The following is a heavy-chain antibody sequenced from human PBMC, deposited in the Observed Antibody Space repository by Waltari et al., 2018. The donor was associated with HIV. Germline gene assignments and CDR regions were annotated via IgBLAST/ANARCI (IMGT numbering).Heavy chain of an antibody. V-gene: IGHV7-4-1*02. CDR1: GYTFTRFP. CDR3: ARRDASGWFSFDY. CDR2: IDTDTGNP. J-gene: IGHJ4*02. Sequence: QVQLVQSGSEFKKPGASVKVSCTASGYTFTRFPLVWVGQAPGQGLEWMGWIDTDTGNPTYAQGFTGRFVLSLDTSVSTAYLQISSLKAEDTAVYYCARRDASGWFSFDYWGQGTLVTVSS. D-gene: IGHD6-19*01.